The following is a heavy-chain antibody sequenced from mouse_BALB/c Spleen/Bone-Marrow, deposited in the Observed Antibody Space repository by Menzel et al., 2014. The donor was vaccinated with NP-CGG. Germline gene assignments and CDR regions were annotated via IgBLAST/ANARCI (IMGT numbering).Heavy chain of an antibody. V-gene: IGHV1-54*03. CDR2: TNPGSAGT. CDR1: GYAFTNYL. Sequence: QVQLKESGAELVRPGTSVKMSCKASGYAFTNYLIEWVRQRPGQGLEWIGMTNPGSAGTNYNEKFKGKATLTADKSSSTAYMQLSSLTSDDSAVYFCARELPRRFAYWGQGTLVTVSA. CDR3: ARELPRRFAY. D-gene: IGHD1-1*01. J-gene: IGHJ3*01.